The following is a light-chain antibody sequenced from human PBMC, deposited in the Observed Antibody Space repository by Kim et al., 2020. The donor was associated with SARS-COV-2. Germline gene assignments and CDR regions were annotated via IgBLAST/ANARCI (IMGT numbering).Light chain of an antibody. Sequence: DIQMTQSPSSLSASVGDRVTITCRASQSISSYLNWFQQKPGKAPKLLIYAASSLQSGVPSRFSGSGSGTDFTLTISSLQPEDFATYYCQQCYSTSWTFGQGTKVDIK. J-gene: IGKJ1*01. CDR2: AAS. V-gene: IGKV1-39*01. CDR3: QQCYSTSWT. CDR1: QSISSY.